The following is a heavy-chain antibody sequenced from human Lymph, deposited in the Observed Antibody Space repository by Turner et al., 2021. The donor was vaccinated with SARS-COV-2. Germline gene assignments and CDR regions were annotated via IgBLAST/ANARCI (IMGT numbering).Heavy chain of an antibody. J-gene: IGHJ6*02. D-gene: IGHD3-3*01. Sequence: QVQLVQSGAEVKKPGASVKVSCTASGYPFTGYYMHWVRQAPGQGLEWRGWINPNSGGTNDAQKYQGRVTMTRDTSISTAYMELSRLRSDDTAVYYCARDVERYNDFWSGYSGGYGLDVWGQGTTVTVSS. CDR1: GYPFTGYY. CDR2: INPNSGGT. CDR3: ARDVERYNDFWSGYSGGYGLDV. V-gene: IGHV1-2*02.